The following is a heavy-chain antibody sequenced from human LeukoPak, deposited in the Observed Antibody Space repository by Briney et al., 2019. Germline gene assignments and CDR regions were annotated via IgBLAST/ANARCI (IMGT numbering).Heavy chain of an antibody. D-gene: IGHD2-15*01. CDR1: GGFISSYY. CDR2: IYSSGST. Sequence: PSETLSLTCTVPGGFISSYYCSWIRQPPGKGLEWIGYIYSSGSTNYNPSLKSRVTVSADTSKNQFSLKLTSVTAADTAVYYCARRWYHAYCDYWGQGSLVTVSS. V-gene: IGHV4-59*01. CDR3: ARRWYHAYCDY. J-gene: IGHJ4*02.